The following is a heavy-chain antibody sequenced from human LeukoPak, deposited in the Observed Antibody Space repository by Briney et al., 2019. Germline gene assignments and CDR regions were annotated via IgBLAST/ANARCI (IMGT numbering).Heavy chain of an antibody. D-gene: IGHD1-26*01. Sequence: SETLSLTCTVSGGSISSGSYYWSWIRQPAGKGLVWIGRIYTSGSTNYSPSLKSRVTISVDTSKNQFSLKLSSVTAADTAVYYCARARGGGSYRGYYFDYWGQGTLVTVSS. CDR3: ARARGGGSYRGYYFDY. CDR2: IYTSGST. CDR1: GGSISSGSYY. V-gene: IGHV4-61*02. J-gene: IGHJ4*02.